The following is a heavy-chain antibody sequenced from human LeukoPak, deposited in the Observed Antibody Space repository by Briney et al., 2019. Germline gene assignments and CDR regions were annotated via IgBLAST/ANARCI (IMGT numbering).Heavy chain of an antibody. D-gene: IGHD6-6*01. CDR2: MNPNSSNT. Sequence: ASVKVSCKASGYTFTSYDINWVRQATGQGLEWMGWMNPNSSNTGYAQKFQGRVTMTSNTAISTAYMELSSLRSEDTAVYYCARHSSSSLEYWGQGTLVTVSS. CDR3: ARHSSSSLEY. V-gene: IGHV1-8*01. CDR1: GYTFTSYD. J-gene: IGHJ4*02.